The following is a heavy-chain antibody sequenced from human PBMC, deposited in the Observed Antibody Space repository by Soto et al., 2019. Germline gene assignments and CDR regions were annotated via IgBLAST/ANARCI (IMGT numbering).Heavy chain of an antibody. V-gene: IGHV4-39*01. J-gene: IGHJ4*02. CDR2: IYYSGST. CDR3: ARHDWAKPFDY. CDR1: GGSISSSSYY. D-gene: IGHD3-9*01. Sequence: QLQLQESGPGLVKPSETLSLTCTVSGGSISSSSYYWGWIRQPPGKGLEWIGSIYYSGSTYYNPSLKSRVTISVDTSKTQFPLKRSSVTAADTAVYYCARHDWAKPFDYWGQGTLVTVSS.